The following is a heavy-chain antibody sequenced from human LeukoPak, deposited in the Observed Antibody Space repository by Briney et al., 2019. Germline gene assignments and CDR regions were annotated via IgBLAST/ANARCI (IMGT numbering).Heavy chain of an antibody. J-gene: IGHJ3*02. CDR1: GGTFSSYA. D-gene: IGHD2-2*01. CDR2: IIPIFGTA. V-gene: IGHV1-69*01. Sequence: SVKVSCKASGGTFSSYAISWVRQAPGQGLEWMGGIIPIFGTANYAQKFQGRVTITGDESTSTAYMELSSLRSEDTAVYYCARRYCSSTSCLGYAFDIWGQGTMVTVSS. CDR3: ARRYCSSTSCLGYAFDI.